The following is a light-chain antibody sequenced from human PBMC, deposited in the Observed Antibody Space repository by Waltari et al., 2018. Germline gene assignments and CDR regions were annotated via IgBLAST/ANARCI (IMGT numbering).Light chain of an antibody. CDR3: QQYNKWPPYT. V-gene: IGKV3-15*01. J-gene: IGKJ2*01. CDR2: GAS. CDR1: QSVGSD. Sequence: EIVMTQSPATLSVSPGERATLSCRASQSVGSDLAWYQQKPGRAPNLLIHGASTRVTGIPARFSGSGSGTELTLTISSLQSEDFAVYYCQQYNKWPPYTFGQGTKLEIK.